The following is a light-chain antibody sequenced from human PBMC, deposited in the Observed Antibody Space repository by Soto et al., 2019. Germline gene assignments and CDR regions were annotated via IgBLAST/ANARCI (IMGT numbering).Light chain of an antibody. V-gene: IGKV1-33*01. Sequence: DIQMIQSPSPLSASVGDRVTITCQASQEISNYLNWYQQKPGKAPKLLIYDASNLDRGVPSRFSGRGSGTDFTFTISSLQPDDFATYYCQQYDHLPRTFGRGTKVEIK. CDR2: DAS. J-gene: IGKJ1*01. CDR1: QEISNY. CDR3: QQYDHLPRT.